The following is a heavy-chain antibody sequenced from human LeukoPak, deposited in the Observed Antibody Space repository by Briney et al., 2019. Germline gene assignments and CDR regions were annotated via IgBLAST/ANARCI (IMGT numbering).Heavy chain of an antibody. V-gene: IGHV3-23*01. CDR3: AKDQAYSDTAMVTHY. D-gene: IGHD5-18*01. CDR1: GFPFSNYG. CDR2: ISGSGGST. J-gene: IGHJ4*02. Sequence: GGSLRLSCLASGFPFSNYGMGWVRQAPRKGLEWVSAISGSGGSTYYADSVKGRFTISRDNSKNTLYLQMNSLRAEDTAVYYCAKDQAYSDTAMVTHYWGQGTLVTVSS.